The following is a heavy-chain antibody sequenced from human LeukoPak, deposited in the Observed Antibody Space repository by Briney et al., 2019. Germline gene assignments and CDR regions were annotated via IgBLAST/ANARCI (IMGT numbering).Heavy chain of an antibody. D-gene: IGHD6-19*01. Sequence: PGGSLRLSCAASGFTFRSYDMYWVRQAPGKGLEWVAFIRFDGSDKNYADSVKGRFTISRDNSKNTLFPQMNSLRAEDTAVYYCAKGRLVPGSVFDYWGQGNLVTVSS. J-gene: IGHJ4*02. CDR3: AKGRLVPGSVFDY. CDR2: IRFDGSDK. V-gene: IGHV3-30*02. CDR1: GFTFRSYD.